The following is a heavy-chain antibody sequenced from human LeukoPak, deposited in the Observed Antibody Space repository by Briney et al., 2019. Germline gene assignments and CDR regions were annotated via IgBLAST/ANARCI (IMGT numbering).Heavy chain of an antibody. J-gene: IGHJ5*02. CDR1: GGTFSSYA. V-gene: IGHV1-69*04. Sequence: ASVKVSCKASGGTFSSYAISWVRQAPGQGLEWMGRIIPILGIANYAQKFQGRVTITADKSTSTAYMELSSLRSEDTAVYYCARERAYDRGWAGFDPWGQGTLVTVSS. D-gene: IGHD5-12*01. CDR3: ARERAYDRGWAGFDP. CDR2: IIPILGIA.